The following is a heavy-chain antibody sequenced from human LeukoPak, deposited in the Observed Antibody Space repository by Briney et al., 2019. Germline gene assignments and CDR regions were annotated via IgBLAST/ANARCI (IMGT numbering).Heavy chain of an antibody. Sequence: SETLSLTCAVYGGSFSGYYWSWIRQPPGKGLEWIGEINHSGSTNYNPSLKSRVTISVDTFKNQFSLKLSSVTAADTAVYYCARGLSFGVVTKYYFDYWGQGTLVTVSS. CDR1: GGSFSGYY. CDR3: ARGLSFGVVTKYYFDY. V-gene: IGHV4-34*01. CDR2: INHSGST. J-gene: IGHJ4*02. D-gene: IGHD3-3*01.